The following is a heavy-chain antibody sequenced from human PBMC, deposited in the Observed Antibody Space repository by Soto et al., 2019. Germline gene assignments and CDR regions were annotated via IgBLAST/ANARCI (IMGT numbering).Heavy chain of an antibody. J-gene: IGHJ4*02. V-gene: IGHV3-33*01. CDR3: ARDALGSIVVVVAGFDY. D-gene: IGHD2-15*01. CDR1: GFTFSSYG. CDR2: IWYDGSNK. Sequence: QVQLVESGGGVVQPGRSLRLSCAASGFTFSSYGMHWVRQAPGKGLEWVAVIWYDGSNKYYADSVKGRFTISRDNSKNTLYLHMNSLRAEDTAVYYCARDALGSIVVVVAGFDYWGQGTLVTVSS.